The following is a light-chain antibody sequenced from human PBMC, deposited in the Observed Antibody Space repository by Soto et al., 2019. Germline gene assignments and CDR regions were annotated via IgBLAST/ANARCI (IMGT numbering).Light chain of an antibody. V-gene: IGKV1-39*01. CDR3: QQSYSTPLT. Sequence: DIQMTQSPSSLSASVGDRVTITCRASQSISSYLNWYQQKPGKAPKLLICAASSLQSGVPSRFSGSVSETDFTLTISSLQPEDFATYYCQQSYSTPLTFGGGTKVDIK. CDR1: QSISSY. J-gene: IGKJ4*01. CDR2: AAS.